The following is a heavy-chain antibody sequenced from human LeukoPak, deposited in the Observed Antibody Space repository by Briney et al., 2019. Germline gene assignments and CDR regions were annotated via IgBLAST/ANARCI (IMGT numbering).Heavy chain of an antibody. CDR3: ATDRGYGGHSWFDP. Sequence: GASVKVSCKVSGYTLTELSMHWVRQAPGKGLEWMGGFDPEDGETIYAQKFQGRVTMTEDTSTDTAYMELSSLRSEDTAVYYCATDRGYGGHSWFDPWGQGTLVTVSS. V-gene: IGHV1-24*01. D-gene: IGHD4-23*01. J-gene: IGHJ5*02. CDR2: FDPEDGET. CDR1: GYTLTELS.